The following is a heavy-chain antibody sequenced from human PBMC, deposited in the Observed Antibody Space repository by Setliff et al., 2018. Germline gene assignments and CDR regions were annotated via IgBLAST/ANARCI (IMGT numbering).Heavy chain of an antibody. CDR1: GYSISSGYY. J-gene: IGHJ3*02. Sequence: PSETLSLTCTVSGYSISSGYYWGWIRQPPGKGLEWIGCIYYSGSTYYNPTLKSRVTISVDTSKNQFSLKLSSVTAADTAVYYCARVALVVVIRNAFDIWGQGTMVTVSS. V-gene: IGHV4-38-2*02. D-gene: IGHD2-21*01. CDR2: IYYSGST. CDR3: ARVALVVVIRNAFDI.